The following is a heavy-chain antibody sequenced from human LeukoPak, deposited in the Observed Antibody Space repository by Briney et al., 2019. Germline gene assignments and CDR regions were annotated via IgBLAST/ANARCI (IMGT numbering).Heavy chain of an antibody. J-gene: IGHJ3*01. CDR2: ISYDGSDN. CDR1: GFTFSNYG. V-gene: IGHV3-30*18. CDR3: AKARLPTNNWYSDSFDS. D-gene: IGHD1-7*01. Sequence: GRSLRLSCAASGFTFSNYGMNWVRQAPGKGLEWVAVISYDGSDNYYADSVKGRFTISRDNSRSDLFLLMTSLRTEDTALYYCAKARLPTNNWYSDSFDSWGQGTMVAVSS.